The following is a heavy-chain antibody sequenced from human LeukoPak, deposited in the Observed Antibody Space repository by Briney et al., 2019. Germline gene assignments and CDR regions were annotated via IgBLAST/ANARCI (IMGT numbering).Heavy chain of an antibody. CDR1: GGSIGSGSYY. CDR2: IYTSGST. CDR3: GREPAGVFLVDY. V-gene: IGHV4-61*02. J-gene: IGHJ4*02. Sequence: SETLSLTCTVSGGSIGSGSYYWSWIRQPAGKGLEWIGRIYTSGSTNYNPSLKSRVTMSADTSKNQFSLKLTSVTAADTAVYYCGREPAGVFLVDYWGQGTLVTVSS. D-gene: IGHD3-3*01.